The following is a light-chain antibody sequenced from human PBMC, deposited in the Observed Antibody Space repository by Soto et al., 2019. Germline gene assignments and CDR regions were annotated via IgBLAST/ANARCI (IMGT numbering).Light chain of an antibody. CDR2: DVT. CDR1: SSDVGGYNS. J-gene: IGLJ1*01. V-gene: IGLV2-14*01. CDR3: SSFTSSMTNV. Sequence: QSVLTQPASVSGSPGQSITISCTGTSSDVGGYNSVSWYQQHPGKALKLILYDVTDRPSGVSYRFSGSKSGNTASLTISGLQAADEPDYFCSSFTSSMTNVFGSGTKVT.